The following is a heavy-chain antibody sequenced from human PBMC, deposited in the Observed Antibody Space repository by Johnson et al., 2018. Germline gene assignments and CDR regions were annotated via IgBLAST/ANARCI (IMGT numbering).Heavy chain of an antibody. D-gene: IGHD2-21*02. J-gene: IGHJ1*01. CDR1: GFTFSTYG. V-gene: IGHV3-30*18. Sequence: QVQLVESGGGVVQPGRSLRLSCAASGFTFSTYGMHWVRQAPGKGLEWVAVMSYDGSEKYYAVSVKGRFTIPRDNSKNTLYLQLNSLRAEDTAVYYCAKGGMVVTNIQYLQHWGQGTLVTVSS. CDR3: AKGGMVVTNIQYLQH. CDR2: MSYDGSEK.